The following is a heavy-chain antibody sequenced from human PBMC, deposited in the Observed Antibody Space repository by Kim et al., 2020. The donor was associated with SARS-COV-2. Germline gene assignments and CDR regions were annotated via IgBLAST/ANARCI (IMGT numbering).Heavy chain of an antibody. J-gene: IGHJ5*02. CDR3: AREGREGGYSYGPRGWFDP. D-gene: IGHD5-18*01. CDR1: GFTFSDYY. Sequence: GGSLRLSCAASGFTFSDYYMSWIRQAPGKGLEWISYISSSGSTIYYADSVKGRFTISRDNAKNSLYLQMNSLRAEDTAVYYCAREGREGGYSYGPRGWFDPWGQGTLVTVSS. V-gene: IGHV3-11*01. CDR2: ISSSGSTI.